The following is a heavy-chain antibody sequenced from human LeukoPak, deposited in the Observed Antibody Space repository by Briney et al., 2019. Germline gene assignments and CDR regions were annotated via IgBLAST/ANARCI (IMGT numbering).Heavy chain of an antibody. D-gene: IGHD3-10*01. CDR2: ISSSGSTI. CDR1: GFMFSSYE. V-gene: IGHV3-48*03. Sequence: PGGSLRLSCAASGFMFSSYEMNWVRQAPGKGLEWVSYISSSGSTIYYADSVKGRFTISRDSAKNSLYLQMNSLRDEDTAVYYCARAMYGSGSNWFNPWGQGTLVTVSS. J-gene: IGHJ5*02. CDR3: ARAMYGSGSNWFNP.